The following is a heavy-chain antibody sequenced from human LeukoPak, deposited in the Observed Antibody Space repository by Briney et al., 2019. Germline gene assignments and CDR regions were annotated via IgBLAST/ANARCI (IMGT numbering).Heavy chain of an antibody. V-gene: IGHV3-53*01. D-gene: IGHD3-3*01. CDR2: IYSGGST. Sequence: PGGSLRLSCAASGFTVSSNYMSWVRQAPGKGLEWVSLIYSGGSTYYADSVKGRFAISRANSKNTLYLQMNSLRAEDTAVYYCASIDDFWSGYPYWGQGTLVTVSS. CDR3: ASIDDFWSGYPY. J-gene: IGHJ4*02. CDR1: GFTVSSNY.